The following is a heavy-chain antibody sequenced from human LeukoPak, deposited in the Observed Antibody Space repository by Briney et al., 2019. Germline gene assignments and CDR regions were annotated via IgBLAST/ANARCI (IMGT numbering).Heavy chain of an antibody. CDR2: IHYSGST. D-gene: IGHD6-19*01. Sequence: SETLSLTCTVSGGSVSGYYWSWIRQPPGKGLEWIGYIHYSGSTNYNPSLKSRVTISVNTSKNQFSLKLSSVTAADTAIYYCARGGSKQWLVDDSWGQGTLVTVSS. V-gene: IGHV4-59*02. J-gene: IGHJ4*02. CDR1: GGSVSGYY. CDR3: ARGGSKQWLVDDS.